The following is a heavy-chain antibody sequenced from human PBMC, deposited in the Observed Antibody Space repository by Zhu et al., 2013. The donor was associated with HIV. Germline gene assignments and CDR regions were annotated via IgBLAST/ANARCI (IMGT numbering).Heavy chain of an antibody. CDR1: GYTFTGHY. Sequence: QVQLVQSGAEVKKPGASVKVSCKASGYTFTGHYMHWVRQAPGQGLEWMGWINPNSGGTNYAQKFQGRVTMTRDTSISTAYMELSRLRSDDTAVYYCARGHPYSSSSPLYYYYMDVVGTKGPRVTVSS. V-gene: IGHV1-2*02. J-gene: IGHJ6*03. CDR2: INPNSGGT. D-gene: IGHD6-6*01. CDR3: ARGHPYSSSSPLYYYYMDV.